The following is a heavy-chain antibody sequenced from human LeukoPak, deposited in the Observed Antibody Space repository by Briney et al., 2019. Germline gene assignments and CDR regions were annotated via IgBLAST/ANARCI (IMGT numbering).Heavy chain of an antibody. V-gene: IGHV4-4*02. CDR3: ARTNYGSGSYYSF. J-gene: IGHJ4*02. Sequence: SETLSLTCAVSGGSISSSNWWSWVRQPPGKGLEWIGEIYHSGSTNYNPSLKSRVTISVDTSKDQFSLKLSSVTAADTAAYFCARTNYGSGSYYSFWGQGTLVTVST. CDR1: GGSISSSNW. CDR2: IYHSGST. D-gene: IGHD3-10*01.